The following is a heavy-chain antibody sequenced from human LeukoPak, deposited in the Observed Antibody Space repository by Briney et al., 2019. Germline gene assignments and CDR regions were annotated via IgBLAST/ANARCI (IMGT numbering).Heavy chain of an antibody. D-gene: IGHD4-17*01. CDR3: ARVLTTVTPDAFDI. V-gene: IGHV1-69*04. J-gene: IGHJ3*02. CDR2: IIPILGIA. CDR1: GGTFSSYA. Sequence: SVKVSCKASGGTFSSYAISGVRQAPGQGLEWMGRIIPILGIANYAQKFQGRVTITADKSTSTAYMELSSLRSEDTAVYYCARVLTTVTPDAFDIWGQGTMVTVSS.